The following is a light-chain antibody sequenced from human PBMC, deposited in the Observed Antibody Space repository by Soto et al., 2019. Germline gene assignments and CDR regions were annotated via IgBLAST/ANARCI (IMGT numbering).Light chain of an antibody. V-gene: IGKV3-20*01. CDR1: QRVISSY. CDR2: GAS. Sequence: IVLTQSPGTLSLSPGERATLSCRASQRVISSYLAWFQQRPGRAPRLLIYGASKRATDIPGRFTGTGSGTDFDLTISRLEPVDFAVYYCQPYVTCPWSFGQGTEVEVK. CDR3: QPYVTCPWS. J-gene: IGKJ1*01.